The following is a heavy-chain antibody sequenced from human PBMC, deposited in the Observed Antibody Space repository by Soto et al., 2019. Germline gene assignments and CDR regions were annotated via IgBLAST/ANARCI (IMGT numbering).Heavy chain of an antibody. J-gene: IGHJ5*02. D-gene: IGHD1-1*01. CDR1: GDSISGFY. CDR3: VRDGTKTLRDWFDP. V-gene: IGHV4-4*07. CDR2: IYATGTT. Sequence: ETLSLTCPVSGDSISGFYWSWIRKSAGKGLEWIGRIYATGTTDYNPSLKSRVMMSVDTSKKQFSLKLRSVTAADTAVYYCVRDGTKTLRDWFDPWGQGISVTVYS.